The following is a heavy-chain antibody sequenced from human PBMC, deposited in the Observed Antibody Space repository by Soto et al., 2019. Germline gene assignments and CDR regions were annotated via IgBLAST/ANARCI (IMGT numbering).Heavy chain of an antibody. Sequence: SETLSLTCTVSGGSISSYYWSWIRQPPGKGLEWIGYMYYGGRTNYNPSLKSRVTISVDTSKMQVSLKLSSVTAADTAVYFCAGFVVPASRNSDFDYWGQGTLVTVSS. D-gene: IGHD2-15*01. CDR1: GGSISSYY. CDR2: MYYGGRT. V-gene: IGHV4-59*08. J-gene: IGHJ4*02. CDR3: AGFVVPASRNSDFDY.